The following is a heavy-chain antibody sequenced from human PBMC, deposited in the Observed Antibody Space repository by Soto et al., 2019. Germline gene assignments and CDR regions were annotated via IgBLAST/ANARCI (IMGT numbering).Heavy chain of an antibody. D-gene: IGHD5-12*01. Sequence: PGESLKISCAASGFTFSSYGMHWVRQAPGKGLEWVAVIWYDGSNKYYADSVKGRFTISRDNSKNTLYLQMNSLRAEDTAVYYCARASGSGYAPGLDAFDIWGQGTMVTVSS. CDR1: GFTFSSYG. CDR2: IWYDGSNK. CDR3: ARASGSGYAPGLDAFDI. J-gene: IGHJ3*02. V-gene: IGHV3-33*01.